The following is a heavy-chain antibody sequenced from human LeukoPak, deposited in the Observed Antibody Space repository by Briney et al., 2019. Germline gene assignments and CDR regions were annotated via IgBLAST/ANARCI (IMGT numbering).Heavy chain of an antibody. CDR2: ISGSGGST. V-gene: IGHV3-23*01. Sequence: GGSLRLSCAASGFTFSSYWMSWVRQAPGKGLEWVSAISGSGGSTYYAGSVKGRFTISRDNAKNSLYLQMNSLRAEDTAVYYCARVGGSYFLDVWGKGTTVTVSS. CDR1: GFTFSSYW. D-gene: IGHD1-26*01. CDR3: ARVGGSYFLDV. J-gene: IGHJ6*03.